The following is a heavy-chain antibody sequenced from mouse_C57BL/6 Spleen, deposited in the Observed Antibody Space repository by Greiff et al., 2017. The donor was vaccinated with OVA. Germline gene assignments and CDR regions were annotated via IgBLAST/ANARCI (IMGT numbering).Heavy chain of an antibody. Sequence: VQLQQSGPELVKPGASVKMSCKASGYTFTDYYMHWVKQKPGKGLEWIGEIYPGSGNTYYNEKFKGKATLTADTSSSTAYMQLSSLTSEDSAVYFCARSGVRAAYWGQGTLVTVSA. CDR2: YPGSGNTY. CDR3: RSGVRAAY. J-gene: IGHJ3*01. CDR1: YTFTDYYM. V-gene: IGHV1-83*01. D-gene: IGHD2-14*01.